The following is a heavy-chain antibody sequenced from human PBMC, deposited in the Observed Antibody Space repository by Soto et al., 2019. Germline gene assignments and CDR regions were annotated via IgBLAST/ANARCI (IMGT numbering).Heavy chain of an antibody. CDR1: GYTFTSYG. CDR3: AREGQAYDFWSGYSRPYNWFDP. J-gene: IGHJ5*02. D-gene: IGHD3-3*01. V-gene: IGHV1-18*04. CDR2: ISAYNGNT. Sequence: RASVKVSCKASGYTFTSYGISWVRQAPGQGLEWMGWISAYNGNTNYAQKLQGRVTMTTDTSTSTAYMELRSLRSDDTAVYYCAREGQAYDFWSGYSRPYNWFDPWGQGTLVTVSS.